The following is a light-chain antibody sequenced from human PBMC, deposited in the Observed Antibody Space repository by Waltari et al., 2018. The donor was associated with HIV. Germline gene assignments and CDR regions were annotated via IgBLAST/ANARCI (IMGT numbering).Light chain of an antibody. CDR3: QNRGTGIRV. Sequence: QLVLTQSPSASASLAASLELTCTLTSGHSNYAIAWHHRQQPETGPRYLMNIKSDGSHSKGGGIPDRFSGSSSGAERDISISSLEAEDEADYYCQNRGTGIRVFGGGTKLTVL. V-gene: IGLV4-69*01. CDR2: IKSDGSH. CDR1: SGHSNYA. J-gene: IGLJ2*01.